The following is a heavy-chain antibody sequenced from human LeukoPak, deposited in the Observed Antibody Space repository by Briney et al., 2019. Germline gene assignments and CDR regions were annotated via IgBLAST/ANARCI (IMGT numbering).Heavy chain of an antibody. V-gene: IGHV4-59*04. J-gene: IGHJ4*02. CDR3: ARRGDY. CDR2: IYYSGST. Sequence: SETLSLTCTVSGGSISSYYWSWIRQPPGKGLEWIGYIYYSGSTSYNPSLKSRVTISIDTSKNQFSLKLSSVTAADTAIYYCARRGDYWGQGTLVTVSS. CDR1: GGSISSYY.